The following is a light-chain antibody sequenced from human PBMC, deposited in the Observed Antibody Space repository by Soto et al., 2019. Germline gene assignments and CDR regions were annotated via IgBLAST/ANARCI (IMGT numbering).Light chain of an antibody. J-gene: IGLJ2*01. CDR2: GNS. Sequence: QSVLTQPPSASGTPGQRVTLSCSGSSSNIGRSTVNWYQQLPGTAPKLLIYGNSNRPSGVPERFSGSKSGTSASLAITGLQAEDEADYYCQSYDNSLTVVVFGGGTKLTVL. CDR3: QSYDNSLTVVV. V-gene: IGLV1-44*01. CDR1: SSNIGRST.